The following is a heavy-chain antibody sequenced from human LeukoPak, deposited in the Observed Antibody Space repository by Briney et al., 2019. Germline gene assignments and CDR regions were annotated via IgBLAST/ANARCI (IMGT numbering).Heavy chain of an antibody. CDR3: ARHPPYYYYGMDV. Sequence: SVKVSCKASGGTFSSYAISWVRQAPGQGLEWMGRIIPILGIANYAQKFQGRVTMTRDTSTSTVYMELSSLRSEDTAVYYCARHPPYYYYGMDVWGQGTTVTVSS. J-gene: IGHJ6*02. V-gene: IGHV1-69*04. CDR2: IIPILGIA. CDR1: GGTFSSYA.